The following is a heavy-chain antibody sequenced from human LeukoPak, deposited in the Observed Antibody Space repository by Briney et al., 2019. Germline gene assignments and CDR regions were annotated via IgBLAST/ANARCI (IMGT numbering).Heavy chain of an antibody. CDR2: ISGDGSST. J-gene: IGHJ4*02. CDR3: VRDISGTGVY. Sequence: PGGSLRLSCSASGFTFSSYVMHWVRQAPGKGLEFASAISGDGSSTNYADSVKGRFTISRDNAKNTLYLQMNSLRAEDTAVYYCVRDISGTGVYWGQGTLVSVSS. CDR1: GFTFSSYV. V-gene: IGHV3-64D*08. D-gene: IGHD6-13*01.